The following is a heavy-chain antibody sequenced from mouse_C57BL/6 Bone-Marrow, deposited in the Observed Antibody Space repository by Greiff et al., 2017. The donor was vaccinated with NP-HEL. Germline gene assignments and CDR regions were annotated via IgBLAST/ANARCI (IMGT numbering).Heavy chain of an antibody. D-gene: IGHD2-2*01. J-gene: IGHJ4*01. CDR1: GYTFTDYY. Sequence: VQLQQSGPELVKPGASVKISCKASGYTFTDYYMNWVKQSHGKSLEWIGDINPNNGGTSYNQKFKGKATLTVDKSSSTAYMELRSLTSEDSAVYYCARADGYDLYAMDYWGQGTSVTVTS. V-gene: IGHV1-26*01. CDR2: INPNNGGT. CDR3: ARADGYDLYAMDY.